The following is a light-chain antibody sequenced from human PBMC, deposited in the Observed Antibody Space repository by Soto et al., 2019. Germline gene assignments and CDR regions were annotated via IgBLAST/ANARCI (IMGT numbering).Light chain of an antibody. V-gene: IGKV1-5*01. CDR3: HQYDSYPWT. Sequence: DIQMTQSPSTLSASVGDRVAITCRASQSISAWLAWYQQKPGKAPTLLISDASNLQSGVPSRFSGSGFGTEFTLIISSLQPDDFSTYYCHQYDSYPWTFGQGTKVDI. CDR2: DAS. CDR1: QSISAW. J-gene: IGKJ1*01.